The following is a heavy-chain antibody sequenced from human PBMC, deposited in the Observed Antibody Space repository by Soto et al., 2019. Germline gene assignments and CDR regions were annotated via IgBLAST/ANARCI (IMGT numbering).Heavy chain of an antibody. CDR1: GFTFRTYT. D-gene: IGHD2-15*01. CDR3: ARDRGYDAHDYYYNAMDV. Sequence: GSLRLSCISSGFTFRTYTMNWVRQAPGKGLEWVSGIRGFSPYTFYAESVKGRFTISRDNAKNSLYLQMNSLRAEDTAVYYCARDRGYDAHDYYYNAMDVWGQGTTVTVSS. V-gene: IGHV3-21*01. J-gene: IGHJ6*02. CDR2: IRGFSPYT.